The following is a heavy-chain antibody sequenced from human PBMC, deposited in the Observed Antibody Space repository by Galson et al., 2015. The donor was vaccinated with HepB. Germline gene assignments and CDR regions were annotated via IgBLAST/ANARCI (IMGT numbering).Heavy chain of an antibody. CDR1: GFTFSSYA. CDR3: AKDPRYSDILTASYYFDH. CDR2: ISSGGDVT. Sequence: SLRLSCAASGFTFSSYALSWVRQAPGKGLQWLSVISSGGDVTYYIDSVKGRFTISRDSSTDTLYLQMSSLRAEDTAVYYCAKDPRYSDILTASYYFDHWGQGTLVTVSS. J-gene: IGHJ4*02. V-gene: IGHV3-23*01. D-gene: IGHD3-9*01.